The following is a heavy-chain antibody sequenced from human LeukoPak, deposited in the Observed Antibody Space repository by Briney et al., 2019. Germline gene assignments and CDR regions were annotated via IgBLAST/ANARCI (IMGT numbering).Heavy chain of an antibody. CDR1: GFTFDDYA. J-gene: IGHJ4*02. D-gene: IGHD5-18*01. CDR2: ISWNSGSI. CDR3: AKASGYSYGAVSPIDY. Sequence: PGRSLRLSCAASGFTFDDYAMHWVRQAPGKGLEWVSGISWNSGSIGYADSVKGRFTISRDNAKNSLYLQMNSLRAEDTALYYCAKASGYSYGAVSPIDYWGQGTLVTVSS. V-gene: IGHV3-9*01.